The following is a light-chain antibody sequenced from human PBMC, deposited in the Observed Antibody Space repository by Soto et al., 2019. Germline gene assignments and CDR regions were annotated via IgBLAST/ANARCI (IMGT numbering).Light chain of an antibody. Sequence: ETVLTQSPDTLSLSPGERATLSCRASQSIDSAYLAWFRQKPGQAPRLLIYGASSRATGIPDGFSGSGSGTDFTLTISRLEPEDFAVYYCQRYGGSPWTFGQGTKVDIK. J-gene: IGKJ1*01. CDR2: GAS. V-gene: IGKV3-20*01. CDR3: QRYGGSPWT. CDR1: QSIDSAY.